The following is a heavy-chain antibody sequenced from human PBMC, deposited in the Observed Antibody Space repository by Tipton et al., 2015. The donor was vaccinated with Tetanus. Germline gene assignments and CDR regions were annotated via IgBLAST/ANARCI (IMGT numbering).Heavy chain of an antibody. J-gene: IGHJ6*02. V-gene: IGHV3-21*01. CDR3: ARGMAEASNCGGDCYSDYWGQGTLVTVSSGMDV. Sequence: SLRLSCAASGFTFFDYSMNWVRQAPGKGPEWVSSISGSGNYIYYADSVKGRFTISRANAKNSLYLQMISLRAEDTAVYSCARGMAEASNCGGDCYSDYWGQGTLVTVSSGMDVWGQGTTVTVSS. CDR1: GFTFFDYS. D-gene: IGHD2-21*02. CDR2: ISGSGNYI.